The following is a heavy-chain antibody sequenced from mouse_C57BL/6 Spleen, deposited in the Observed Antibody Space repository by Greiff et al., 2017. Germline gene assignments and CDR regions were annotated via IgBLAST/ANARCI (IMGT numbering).Heavy chain of an antibody. Sequence: EVKLQESGGGLVKPGGSLKLSCAASGFTFSDYGMHWVRQAPEKGLEWVAYISSGSSTIYYADTVKGRFTISRDNAKNTLFLQMTSLRSEDTAMYYCARRYYGSSSHWYFDVWGTGTTVTVSS. CDR2: ISSGSSTI. CDR3: ARRYYGSSSHWYFDV. CDR1: GFTFSDYG. J-gene: IGHJ1*03. D-gene: IGHD1-1*01. V-gene: IGHV5-17*01.